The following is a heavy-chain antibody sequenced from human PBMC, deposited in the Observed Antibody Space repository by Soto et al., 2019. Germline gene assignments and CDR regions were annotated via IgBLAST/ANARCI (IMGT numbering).Heavy chain of an antibody. Sequence: SQTLSLTCAISGDSVSSNSAAWNWIRQSPSRGLEWLGRTYYRSKWYNDYAVSVKSRITINPDTSKNQFSLQLNSVTPEDTAVYYCARDLTYDFWSGYYNILWYYYYYMDVWGKGTTVPVSS. CDR3: ARDLTYDFWSGYYNILWYYYYYMDV. CDR2: TYYRSKWYN. V-gene: IGHV6-1*01. J-gene: IGHJ6*03. CDR1: GDSVSSNSAA. D-gene: IGHD3-3*01.